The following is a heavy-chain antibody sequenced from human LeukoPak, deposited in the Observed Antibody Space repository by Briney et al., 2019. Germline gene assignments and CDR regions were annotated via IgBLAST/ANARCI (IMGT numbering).Heavy chain of an antibody. V-gene: IGHV1-8*01. D-gene: IGHD6-19*01. J-gene: IGHJ1*01. Sequence: GSVKVSCKASGYTFSSYDINWVRQAPGQGLEWMGWMNTNSGNTGYAQKFQGRLNMTRNTSIDTAYMELSSLRADDTAVYYCARRVGSGWPVQHWGQGTLVTVSS. CDR3: ARRVGSGWPVQH. CDR1: GYTFSSYD. CDR2: MNTNSGNT.